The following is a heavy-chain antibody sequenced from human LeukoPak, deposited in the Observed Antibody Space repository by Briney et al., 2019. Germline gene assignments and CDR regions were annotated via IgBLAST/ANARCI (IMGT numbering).Heavy chain of an antibody. CDR2: IYPSGST. CDR1: GGSLDSGNFY. D-gene: IGHD3-3*01. Sequence: SETLSLTCTVSGGSLDSGNFYWSWIRQSAGMGLEWIGRIYPSGSTNYNPSLKSRVTISVDTSKNQFSLYLSSVTAADTAVYYCASGFWSGYYNLWGQGTLVTVSS. CDR3: ASGFWSGYYNL. V-gene: IGHV4-61*02. J-gene: IGHJ4*02.